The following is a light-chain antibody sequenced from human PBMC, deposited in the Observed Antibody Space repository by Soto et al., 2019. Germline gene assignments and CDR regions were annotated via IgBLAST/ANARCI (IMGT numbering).Light chain of an antibody. CDR3: QQSYTTPRIT. V-gene: IGKV1-39*01. Sequence: DIQMTQSPSSLSASIGDSVIITCRASQDIGTYLNWYQHKPGKAPKHLIYAASSLQTGVPSRFTGSGSGTEFTLTIDSLQPEDFATFYCQQSYTTPRITFGRGTRLEIK. CDR1: QDIGTY. CDR2: AAS. J-gene: IGKJ5*01.